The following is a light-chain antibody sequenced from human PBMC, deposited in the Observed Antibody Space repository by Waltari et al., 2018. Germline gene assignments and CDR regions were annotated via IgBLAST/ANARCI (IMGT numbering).Light chain of an antibody. CDR3: AAWDDSLSAVV. Sequence: QSALTQPPAASGTPGQRVTISCSGTSSNIGTNYVYWYQQFPGTAPKLPIFRSDQRASGGPDRFSGSTSGSSASLAISGLRSEDESIYYCAAWDDSLSAVVFGGGTQVTVL. CDR1: SSNIGTNY. CDR2: RSD. V-gene: IGLV1-47*01. J-gene: IGLJ7*01.